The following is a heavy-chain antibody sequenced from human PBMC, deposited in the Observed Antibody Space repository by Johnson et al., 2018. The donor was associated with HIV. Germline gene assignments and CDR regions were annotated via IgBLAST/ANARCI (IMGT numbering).Heavy chain of an antibody. CDR1: GFTFSSYD. CDR3: ARDTKVPRYNWNDGAFDI. D-gene: IGHD1-1*01. CDR2: IGAAGDT. J-gene: IGHJ3*02. Sequence: VQLVESGGGLVQPGGSLRLSCAASGFTFSSYDMYWVRQATGKGLDWVSAIGAAGDTYYADSVKGRFAISRDNSKNTLYLQMNSLRAEDTALYYCARDTKVPRYNWNDGAFDIWGQGTMVTVSS. V-gene: IGHV3-13*01.